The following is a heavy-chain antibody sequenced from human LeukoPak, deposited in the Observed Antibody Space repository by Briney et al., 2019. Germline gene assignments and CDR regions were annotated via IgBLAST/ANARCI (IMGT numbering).Heavy chain of an antibody. CDR1: GFTFSSYA. D-gene: IGHD2-15*01. CDR3: AKRRGCSGSSCYSDH. J-gene: IGHJ4*02. CDR2: INGIGVNT. V-gene: IGHV3-23*01. Sequence: GGPLRLSCAASGFTFSSYAMSWVRQARGKGLEWVARINGIGVNTYYTDSVKGRFTVSRDNSKNTVYLQMNSLRAEDTAVYYCAKRRGCSGSSCYSDHWGQGTLVTVSS.